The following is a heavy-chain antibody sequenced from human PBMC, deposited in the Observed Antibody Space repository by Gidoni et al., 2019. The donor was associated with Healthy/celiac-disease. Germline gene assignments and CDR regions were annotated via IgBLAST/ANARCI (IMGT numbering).Heavy chain of an antibody. J-gene: IGHJ6*02. Sequence: QVQLQESGPGLVKPSETLSLTCPVSGGSISSYYWSWIRQPPGKGLEWIGYIYYSGSTNYNPSLKSRVTISVDTSKNQFSLKLSSVTAADTAVYYWARDLGGSSGYGMDVWGQGTTVTVSS. D-gene: IGHD2-15*01. CDR2: IYYSGST. CDR1: GGSISSYY. V-gene: IGHV4-59*01. CDR3: ARDLGGSSGYGMDV.